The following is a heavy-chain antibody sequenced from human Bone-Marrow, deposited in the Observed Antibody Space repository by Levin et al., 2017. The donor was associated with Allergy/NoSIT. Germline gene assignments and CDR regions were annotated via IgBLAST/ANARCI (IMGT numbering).Heavy chain of an antibody. CDR1: GFSFSNYG. CDR3: AKDGWLRDSYSCMEG. Sequence: GGSLRLSCAASGFSFSNYGMHWVRQAPGKGLEWVAVIIHDGSNKNYVDAVKGRFTISRDNSKTTLSLQMNILRPEATAVYCCAKDGWLRDSYSCMEGWRNGTTVAVSS. D-gene: IGHD2-15*01. V-gene: IGHV3-30*18. CDR2: IIHDGSNK. J-gene: IGHJ6*03.